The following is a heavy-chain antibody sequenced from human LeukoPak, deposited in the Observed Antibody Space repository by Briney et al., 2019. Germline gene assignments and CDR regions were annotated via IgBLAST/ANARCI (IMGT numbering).Heavy chain of an antibody. D-gene: IGHD6-13*01. J-gene: IGHJ4*02. Sequence: SGGSLRLSCAASGFTVSSNYMSWVRQAPGKGLEWVSVIYSGDSTYYADSVKGRFTISRDNSKNTLYLQMNSLRAEDTAMYYCARKEGSSWNYWGQGTLVTVSS. CDR3: ARKEGSSWNY. CDR2: IYSGDST. CDR1: GFTVSSNY. V-gene: IGHV3-53*01.